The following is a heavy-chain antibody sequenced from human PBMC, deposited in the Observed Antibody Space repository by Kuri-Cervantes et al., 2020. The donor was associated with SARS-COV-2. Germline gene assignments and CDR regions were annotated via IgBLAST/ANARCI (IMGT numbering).Heavy chain of an antibody. CDR2: ISSSSSYT. CDR3: ARDVTGTTSWFDP. J-gene: IGHJ5*02. D-gene: IGHD1-7*01. V-gene: IGHV3-11*06. Sequence: GGSLRLSCAASGFTFSSYWMSWIRQAPGKGLEWVSYISSSSSYTNYADSVKGRFTISRDNAKNSLYLQMNSLRAEDTAVYYCARDVTGTTSWFDPWGQGTLVTVSS. CDR1: GFTFSSYW.